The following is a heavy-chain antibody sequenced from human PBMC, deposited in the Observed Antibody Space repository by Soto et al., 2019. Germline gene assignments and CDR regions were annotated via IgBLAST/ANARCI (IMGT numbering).Heavy chain of an antibody. D-gene: IGHD6-25*01. Sequence: EVQLLESGGGLVQPGRSLRLSCAASGFTFSSYAMSWVRQAPGKGLECVSASSGSGGTTYYAASVKGRFTISRDNYKNPLFRHRISLRAEDTAVYYCAKFFVETGGSSGWPWTFHYWGQGALVTVSS. CDR3: AKFFVETGGSSGWPWTFHY. J-gene: IGHJ4*02. CDR2: SSGSGGTT. V-gene: IGHV3-23*01. CDR1: GFTFSSYA.